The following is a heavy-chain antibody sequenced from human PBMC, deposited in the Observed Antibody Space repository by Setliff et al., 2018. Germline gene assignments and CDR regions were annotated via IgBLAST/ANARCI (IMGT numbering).Heavy chain of an antibody. J-gene: IGHJ4*02. CDR3: ARDSSHFIRVLDS. V-gene: IGHV3-48*01. Sequence: PGGSLRLSCAASGFAFNTYTMNWGRQAPGKGLGWIAHITSGSSSVYDADSLKGRLAISTDNDKNSHFLQMDSLRAQDTAVYYCARDSSHFIRVLDSWGQGTLVTVSS. CDR1: GFAFNTYT. D-gene: IGHD3-10*01. CDR2: ITSGSSSV.